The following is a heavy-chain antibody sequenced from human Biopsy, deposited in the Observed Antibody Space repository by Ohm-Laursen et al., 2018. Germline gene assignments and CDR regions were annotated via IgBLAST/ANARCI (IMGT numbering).Heavy chain of an antibody. CDR1: GCSISGYH. D-gene: IGHD2-2*01. CDR2: ISFTGGI. CDR3: ARMPHFDY. V-gene: IGHV4-59*01. Sequence: SETLSLTCAVSGCSISGYHWSWIRKSPGKGLEWLAYISFTGGITSNPSLNGRATMSLDTSKNQFSLRLIYVTAADTAVYCCARMPHFDYWGQGILVTVSS. J-gene: IGHJ4*02.